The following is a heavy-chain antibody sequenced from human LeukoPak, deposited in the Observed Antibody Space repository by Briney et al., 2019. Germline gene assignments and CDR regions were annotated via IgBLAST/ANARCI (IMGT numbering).Heavy chain of an antibody. J-gene: IGHJ4*02. CDR3: ARTPGYSFYFDY. D-gene: IGHD5-18*01. CDR1: GHNFASYL. Sequence: GESLKISCKGSGHNFASYLIGWVRQMPGKGLEWMGIIYHGVPDTRSRPSFQGQATMSVDKSVNTAYLQWSSLKASDTAMYYCARTPGYSFYFDYWGLGTPVTVSS. V-gene: IGHV5-51*01. CDR2: IYHGVPDT.